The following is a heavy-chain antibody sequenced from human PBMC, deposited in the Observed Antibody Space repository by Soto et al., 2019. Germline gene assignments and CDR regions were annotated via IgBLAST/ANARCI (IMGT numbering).Heavy chain of an antibody. J-gene: IGHJ4*02. CDR3: ARGGGLYTRWYEGGFDS. CDR2: IYDSGTT. D-gene: IGHD6-13*01. CDR1: GGSFSRGFW. V-gene: IGHV4-4*02. Sequence: QVQLQESGPGLVKPSGTLSLTCAVSGGSFSRGFWWSWVRQSPGKGLEWIGEIYDSGTTNYSPSLRSRVTISVDKSKNQFSLGLTSVTAADTAVYYCARGGGLYTRWYEGGFDSWGQGTLVTVSS.